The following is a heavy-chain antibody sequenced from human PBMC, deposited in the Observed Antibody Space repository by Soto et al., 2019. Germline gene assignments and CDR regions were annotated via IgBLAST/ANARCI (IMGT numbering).Heavy chain of an antibody. Sequence: QVQLVQSGAEVKKPGASVKVSCKASGYTFTSYFMHWVRQAPEQGLEWMGIINPSGGSTSYAQKFQGRVTMTRDTSTSTVYMELSSLRSEDTAVYYCARGHGGNPEYFQHWGQGTLVTVSS. D-gene: IGHD2-15*01. CDR1: GYTFTSYF. J-gene: IGHJ1*01. CDR3: ARGHGGNPEYFQH. CDR2: INPSGGST. V-gene: IGHV1-46*01.